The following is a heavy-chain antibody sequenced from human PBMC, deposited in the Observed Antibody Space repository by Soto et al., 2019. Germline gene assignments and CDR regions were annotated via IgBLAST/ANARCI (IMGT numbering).Heavy chain of an antibody. Sequence: EAQLVESGGGLVQPGGSLRLSCAASGFPFSSYSMNWVRQAPGKGLEWVSYISSTSNARYYADSVKGRFTISRDNAKNSLYLQMNSLRDEDTAVYYCARDMVGPAGWGQGTLVTVSS. V-gene: IGHV3-48*02. CDR1: GFPFSSYS. CDR3: ARDMVGPAG. CDR2: ISSTSNAR. D-gene: IGHD1-26*01. J-gene: IGHJ4*02.